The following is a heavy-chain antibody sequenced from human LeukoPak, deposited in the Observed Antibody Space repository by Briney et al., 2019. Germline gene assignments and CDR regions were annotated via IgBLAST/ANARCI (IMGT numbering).Heavy chain of an antibody. CDR3: ARDGTYYYDSSGPPTNFDI. Sequence: SQTLSLTCTVSGGSISSGSYYWSWIRQPAGKGLEWIGRIYTSGSTNYNPSLKSRVTISVDTSKNQFSLKLSSVTAADTAGYYCARDGTYYYDSSGPPTNFDIWGQGTMVTVSS. D-gene: IGHD3-22*01. J-gene: IGHJ3*02. V-gene: IGHV4-61*02. CDR2: IYTSGST. CDR1: GGSISSGSYY.